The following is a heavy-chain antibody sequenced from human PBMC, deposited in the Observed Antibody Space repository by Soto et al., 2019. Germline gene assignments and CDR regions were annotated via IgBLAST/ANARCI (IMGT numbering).Heavy chain of an antibody. Sequence: NPSETLSLTCAVSSGSISSSNWWSWVRQPPGKGLEWIGEIYHSGSTNYNPSLKSRVTISVDKSKNQFSLKLSSVTAADTAVYYCARDRAYCSSTSCQTNYGMDVWGQGTTVTVSS. CDR3: ARDRAYCSSTSCQTNYGMDV. J-gene: IGHJ6*02. CDR1: SGSISSSNW. D-gene: IGHD2-2*01. V-gene: IGHV4-4*02. CDR2: IYHSGST.